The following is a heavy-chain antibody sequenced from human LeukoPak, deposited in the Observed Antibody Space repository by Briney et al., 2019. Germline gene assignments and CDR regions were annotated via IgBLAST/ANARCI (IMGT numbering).Heavy chain of an antibody. CDR3: ARGGAAAGTNDYFDY. CDR1: GYTFTTYA. V-gene: IGHV1-3*01. J-gene: IGHJ4*02. CDR2: INAGNGNT. D-gene: IGHD6-13*01. Sequence: GASVKVSCKASGYTFTTYAMHWLRRAPGQRLEWVGWINAGNGNTKYSQKFQGRVTITRDTSASTTYMDLSSLRSEDTAVYYCARGGAAAGTNDYFDYWGQGTLVTVSS.